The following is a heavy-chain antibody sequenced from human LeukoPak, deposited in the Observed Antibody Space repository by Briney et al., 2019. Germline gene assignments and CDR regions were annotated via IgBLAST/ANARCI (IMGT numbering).Heavy chain of an antibody. CDR3: ARALTRDALDL. CDR1: GFIFSTYW. Sequence: PGGSLRLSCAASGFIFSTYWMTWVRQAPGKGLEWVANIKQDGSEKNYVDSVKGRFFISRDNTNNTVYLQLNSLRAEDTAVYYCARALTRDALDLWGQGTMVTVSS. CDR2: IKQDGSEK. V-gene: IGHV3-7*04. J-gene: IGHJ3*01.